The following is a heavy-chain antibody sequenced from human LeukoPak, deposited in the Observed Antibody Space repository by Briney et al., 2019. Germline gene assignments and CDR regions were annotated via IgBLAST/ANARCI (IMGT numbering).Heavy chain of an antibody. D-gene: IGHD2-2*01. CDR3: AREGIDCSSASCYAVFDY. CDR2: IYYSGST. Sequence: SETQSLTCTVSGGSISSGDYYWSWIRQPPGKGLEWIGYIYYSGSTDYNPSLESRVTISVDTSNNQFSLRLSSVTAADTAVYYCAREGIDCSSASCYAVFDYWGQGTLVTVSS. J-gene: IGHJ4*02. V-gene: IGHV4-30-4*08. CDR1: GGSISSGDYY.